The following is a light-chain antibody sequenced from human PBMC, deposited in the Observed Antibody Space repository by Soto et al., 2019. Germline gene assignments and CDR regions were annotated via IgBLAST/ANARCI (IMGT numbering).Light chain of an antibody. Sequence: QAVVTQPASVSGSPGQSITISCTGTSSDVGTYNLVSWYQQHPGKAPKLMIYEVSKRPSGVSNRFSGSKSGNTASLTISGLQAEDEADYYCCSYAGGFTSVFGTGTKLTVL. CDR1: SSDVGTYNL. CDR2: EVS. V-gene: IGLV2-23*02. CDR3: CSYAGGFTSV. J-gene: IGLJ1*01.